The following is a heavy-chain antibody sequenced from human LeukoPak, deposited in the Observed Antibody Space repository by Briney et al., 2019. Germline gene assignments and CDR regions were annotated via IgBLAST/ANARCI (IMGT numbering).Heavy chain of an antibody. V-gene: IGHV4-59*01. D-gene: IGHD2-21*01. CDR1: GGSISSYY. CDR2: IYYSGST. CDR3: ARKNPAYCGGDCYSYAFDI. Sequence: PSETLSLTCTVSGGSISSYYWSWIRQPPGKGPEWIGYIYYSGSTNYNPSLKSRVTISVDTSKNQFSLKLSSVTAADTAVYYCARKNPAYCGGDCYSYAFDIWGQGTMVTVSS. J-gene: IGHJ3*02.